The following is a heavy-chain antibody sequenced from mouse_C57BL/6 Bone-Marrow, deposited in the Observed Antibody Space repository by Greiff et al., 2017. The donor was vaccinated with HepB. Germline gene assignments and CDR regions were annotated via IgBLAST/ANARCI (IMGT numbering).Heavy chain of an antibody. Sequence: EVQGVESGGGLVQPGGSLKLSCAASGFTFSDYYMYWVRQTPEKRLEWVAYISNGGGSTYYPDTVKGRFTISRDNAKNTLYLQMSRLKSEDTAMYYCARHRVTEDYFDYRGQGTTLTVSS. CDR2: ISNGGGST. V-gene: IGHV5-12*01. CDR3: ARHRVTEDYFDY. D-gene: IGHD2-3*01. J-gene: IGHJ2*01. CDR1: GFTFSDYY.